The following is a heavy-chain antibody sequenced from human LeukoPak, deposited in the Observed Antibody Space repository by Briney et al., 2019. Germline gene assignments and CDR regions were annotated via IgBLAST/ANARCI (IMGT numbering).Heavy chain of an antibody. Sequence: GGSLRLSCVGSGFTFDDYAMHWVRQAPGKGLEWVSGISWNSGRRGYADSVKGRFTISRDNAKTSLYLQMNSLRAEDMALYYCAKGPDYDILTPVDYWGQGTLVTVSS. CDR2: ISWNSGRR. J-gene: IGHJ4*02. CDR3: AKGPDYDILTPVDY. CDR1: GFTFDDYA. D-gene: IGHD3-9*01. V-gene: IGHV3-9*03.